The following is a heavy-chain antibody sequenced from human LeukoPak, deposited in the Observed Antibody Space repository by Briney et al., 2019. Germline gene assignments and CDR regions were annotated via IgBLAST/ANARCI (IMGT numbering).Heavy chain of an antibody. CDR2: IKTDGSEK. V-gene: IGHV3-7*03. Sequence: GGSLRLSCEGSGFTFSNYWMGWVRQAPGKGLQWVANIKTDGSEKYYVDSVKGRFTISRDNAKNSLYLQMNSLRAEDTAVYYCAKDGRPYDYYDSSGYYYNYWGQGTLVTVSS. CDR1: GFTFSNYW. CDR3: AKDGRPYDYYDSSGYYYNY. D-gene: IGHD3-22*01. J-gene: IGHJ4*02.